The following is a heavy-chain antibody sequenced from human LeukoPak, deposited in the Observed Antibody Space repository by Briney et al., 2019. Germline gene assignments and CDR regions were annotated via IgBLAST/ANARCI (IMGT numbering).Heavy chain of an antibody. CDR2: VYYSGTT. CDR1: GGSISSSSYY. J-gene: IGHJ4*02. D-gene: IGHD5-24*01. CDR3: AGFRWGKPPFFKN. V-gene: IGHV4-39*07. Sequence: SETLSLTCTVSGGSISSSSYYWAWIRQPPGKGLEWIGSVYYSGTTYYCPSLASRITISIDRSRSQFSLKLTSVTAADRAVYFCAGFRWGKPPFFKNWAQGPLVTVSS.